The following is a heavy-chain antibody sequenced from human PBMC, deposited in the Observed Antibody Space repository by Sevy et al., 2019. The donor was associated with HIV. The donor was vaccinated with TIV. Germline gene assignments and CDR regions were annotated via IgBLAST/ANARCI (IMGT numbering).Heavy chain of an antibody. Sequence: ASVKFSCKVSGYTLTKLSIHWVRQAPGKGLEWMGNSDPQHGETIYAQNFQGRVTMTEDTSTDTAFMELSSLTSEDTALYYCAIVGLRYFSGSSVYQGDWFDPWGQGTLVTVSS. CDR2: SDPQHGET. J-gene: IGHJ5*02. V-gene: IGHV1-24*01. CDR1: GYTLTKLS. D-gene: IGHD2-15*01. CDR3: AIVGLRYFSGSSVYQGDWFDP.